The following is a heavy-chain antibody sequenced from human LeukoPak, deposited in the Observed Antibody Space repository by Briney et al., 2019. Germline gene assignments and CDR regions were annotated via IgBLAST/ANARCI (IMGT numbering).Heavy chain of an antibody. Sequence: ASVKVSCKASGYTFTSYGSSWVRQAPGQGLEWMGWISAYNGNTNYAQKLQGRVTMTTDTSTSTAYMELSSLRSEDTAVYDCATWEWELLRNWFDPWGQGTLVTVSS. CDR3: ATWEWELLRNWFDP. V-gene: IGHV1-18*01. CDR1: GYTFTSYG. CDR2: ISAYNGNT. J-gene: IGHJ5*02. D-gene: IGHD1-26*01.